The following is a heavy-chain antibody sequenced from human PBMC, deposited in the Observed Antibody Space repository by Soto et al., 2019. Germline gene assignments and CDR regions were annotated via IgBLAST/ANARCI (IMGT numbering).Heavy chain of an antibody. D-gene: IGHD3-22*01. V-gene: IGHV1-18*01. Sequence: GASVKVSCKASGSTFTSSGISSVRQAPGQGLEWMGWINAYNGNTNYAQKLQGRVTMTTDTSTSTAYMELRSLTSDDTAVYYCARDRTTVKLYSYGSSDNDPHAFDIWGQGTMVTVSS. CDR3: ARDRTTVKLYSYGSSDNDPHAFDI. J-gene: IGHJ3*02. CDR2: INAYNGNT. CDR1: GSTFTSSG.